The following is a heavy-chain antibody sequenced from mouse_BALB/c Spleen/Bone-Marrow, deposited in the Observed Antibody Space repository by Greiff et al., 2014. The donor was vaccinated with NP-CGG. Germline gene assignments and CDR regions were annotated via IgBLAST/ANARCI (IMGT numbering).Heavy chain of an antibody. Sequence: VLLVESGPGLVAPSQSLSISCTVSGFSLTSSGVHWVRQPPGQGLEWLGAIWAGGSTNYNSALMSRLRINKDNSKSQVFLKMNSLQTEGTAMYYCAREDRGYYGRNGGAMDYWGQGTTVTVS. J-gene: IGHJ4*01. CDR2: IWAGGST. CDR3: AREDRGYYGRNGGAMDY. V-gene: IGHV2-9*02. CDR1: GFSLTSSG. D-gene: IGHD1-1*01.